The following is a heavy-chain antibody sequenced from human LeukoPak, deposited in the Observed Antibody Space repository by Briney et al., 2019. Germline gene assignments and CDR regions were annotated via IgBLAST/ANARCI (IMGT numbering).Heavy chain of an antibody. V-gene: IGHV4-61*02. CDR3: ARISVAGPTDY. J-gene: IGHJ4*02. Sequence: SGTLSLTCTVSGGSISSGSYYWSWIRQPAGKGLEWIGRIYTSGSTNYNPSLKTRVTISVDASKNHFSLNLSSVTAADTAVYYCARISVAGPTDYWGQGTLVTVSS. CDR2: IYTSGST. D-gene: IGHD6-19*01. CDR1: GGSISSGSYY.